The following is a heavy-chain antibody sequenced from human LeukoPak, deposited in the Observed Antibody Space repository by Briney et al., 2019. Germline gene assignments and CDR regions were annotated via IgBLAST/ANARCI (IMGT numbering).Heavy chain of an antibody. CDR3: ARALMRGGDY. V-gene: IGHV3-66*01. CDR2: VYAGGAI. J-gene: IGHJ4*02. CDR1: GLTVSSNY. D-gene: IGHD3-10*01. Sequence: GGSLRLSCVASGLTVSSNYMSWVRQAPGKGLEWVSVVYAGGAIFYAESVKGRFTISRDNSKNTLYLQMNSLRAEDTAVYYCARALMRGGDYWGQGTLVTVSS.